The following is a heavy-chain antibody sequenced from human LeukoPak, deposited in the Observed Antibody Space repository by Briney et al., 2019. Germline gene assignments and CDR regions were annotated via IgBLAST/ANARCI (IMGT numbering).Heavy chain of an antibody. D-gene: IGHD3-10*01. V-gene: IGHV3-23*01. Sequence: GGSLRLSCAASGFSFSGHGMRWVRQAPGKGLQWVSSISGSGDTTYYADSVKGRFTISSDNSKNTLYLQMNSLRAEDTALYFCAKARGFAEFDYWGQGTLVTVSS. CDR1: GFSFSGHG. CDR2: ISGSGDTT. J-gene: IGHJ4*02. CDR3: AKARGFAEFDY.